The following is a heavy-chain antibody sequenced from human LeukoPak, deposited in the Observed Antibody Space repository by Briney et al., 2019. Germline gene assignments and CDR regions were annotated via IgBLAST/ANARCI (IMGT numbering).Heavy chain of an antibody. CDR1: GFSFSRYW. CDR3: ARVPYYDSTGYPFDH. D-gene: IGHD3-22*01. Sequence: GGSLRLSCAASGFSFSRYWMHWVRQAPGEGLVWVSRIKTDGSTTSYADSVKGRFTISRDSSKNTLYLQMNSLRADDTAVYYCARVPYYDSTGYPFDHWGQGTLVAVSS. J-gene: IGHJ4*02. CDR2: IKTDGSTT. V-gene: IGHV3-74*01.